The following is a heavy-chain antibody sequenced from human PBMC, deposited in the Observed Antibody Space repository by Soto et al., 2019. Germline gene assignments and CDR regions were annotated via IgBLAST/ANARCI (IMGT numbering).Heavy chain of an antibody. Sequence: ASVKVSGKASGGTFSSYAISWVRQAPGQGLEWMGGIIPIFGTANYAQKFQGRVTITADESTSTAYMELSSLRSEDTAVYYCARVLDTAMVLVGWGQGTLVTVS. D-gene: IGHD5-18*01. CDR1: GGTFSSYA. CDR3: ARVLDTAMVLVG. CDR2: IIPIFGTA. J-gene: IGHJ4*02. V-gene: IGHV1-69*13.